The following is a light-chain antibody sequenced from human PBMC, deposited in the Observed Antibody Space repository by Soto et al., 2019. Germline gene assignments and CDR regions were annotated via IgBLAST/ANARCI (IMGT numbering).Light chain of an antibody. CDR3: AAWDDSLNYVV. V-gene: IGLV1-44*01. CDR2: SNN. CDR1: SSNIGSNT. Sequence: QLVLTQPPSASGTPGQRVTISCSGSSSNIGSNTVNWYQQLPGTAPKLLIYSNNQRPSGVPDRFSGSKSGTSASLAISGLQSEDEADYYCAAWDDSLNYVVFSGGTKLTVL. J-gene: IGLJ2*01.